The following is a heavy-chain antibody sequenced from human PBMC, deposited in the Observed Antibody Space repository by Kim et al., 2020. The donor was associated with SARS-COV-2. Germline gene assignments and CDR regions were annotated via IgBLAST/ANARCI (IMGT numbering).Heavy chain of an antibody. V-gene: IGHV3-23*01. Sequence: VKGRFTISRDNSKNTPSLQMNSLRADDPAVYYCATAPTAMVFRYYYGMDVWGQGTTVTVSS. J-gene: IGHJ6*02. CDR3: ATAPTAMVFRYYYGMDV. D-gene: IGHD5-18*01.